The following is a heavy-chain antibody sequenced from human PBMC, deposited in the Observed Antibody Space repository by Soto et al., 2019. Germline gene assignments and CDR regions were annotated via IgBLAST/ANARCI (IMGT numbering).Heavy chain of an antibody. CDR3: ARLYCSASSCYSVGGFDI. V-gene: IGHV3-33*01. D-gene: IGHD2-15*01. CDR1: GLTFSTYG. Sequence: GGSLRLSCAASGLTFSTYGMHWVRQAPGNGLEWVALVWFDGSDKYSSDSVKGRFTISRDNSKNTLYLQMNSLRAEDTAVYYCARLYCSASSCYSVGGFDIWGQGTMVTVSS. J-gene: IGHJ3*02. CDR2: VWFDGSDK.